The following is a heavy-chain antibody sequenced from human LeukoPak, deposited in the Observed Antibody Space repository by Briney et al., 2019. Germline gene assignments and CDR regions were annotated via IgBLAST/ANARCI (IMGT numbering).Heavy chain of an antibody. CDR3: ARDYCSSTSCLFDY. Sequence: ASEKVSCKASGYTVTSYYMHRVRQAPGQWLEWMGMINPSGGSTSYAQKFQGRVTMTRDTSTSTVYMELSSLRSEDTAVYYCARDYCSSTSCLFDYWGQGTLVTVSS. J-gene: IGHJ4*02. CDR1: GYTVTSYY. CDR2: INPSGGST. V-gene: IGHV1-46*01. D-gene: IGHD2-2*01.